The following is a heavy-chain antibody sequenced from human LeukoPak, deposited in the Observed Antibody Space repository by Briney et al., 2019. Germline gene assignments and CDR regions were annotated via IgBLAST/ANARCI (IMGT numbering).Heavy chain of an antibody. CDR1: GGSFSGYY. D-gene: IGHD4-11*01. Sequence: SETLSLTCAVYGGSFSGYYWSWIRQPPGKGLEWIGEINHSGSTNYNPSLKSRVTISVDTSKNQFSLKLSSMTAADTAVYYCARGLSVTTPDDYWGQGTLVTVSS. CDR3: ARGLSVTTPDDY. J-gene: IGHJ4*02. CDR2: INHSGST. V-gene: IGHV4-34*01.